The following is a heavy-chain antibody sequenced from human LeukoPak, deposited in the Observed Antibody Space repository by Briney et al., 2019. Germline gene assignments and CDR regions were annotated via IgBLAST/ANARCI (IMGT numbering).Heavy chain of an antibody. D-gene: IGHD5-18*01. CDR2: INAYNGNT. CDR3: AREPDTAMAHLFDY. V-gene: IGHV1-18*01. Sequence: ASVKVSCKASGYTFTNYGISWVRQAPGQGLEWMGWINAYNGNTNYAQKLQGRVTMTTDTSTSTAYMELSSLRSDDTAVYYCAREPDTAMAHLFDYWGQGTLVTVSS. J-gene: IGHJ4*02. CDR1: GYTFTNYG.